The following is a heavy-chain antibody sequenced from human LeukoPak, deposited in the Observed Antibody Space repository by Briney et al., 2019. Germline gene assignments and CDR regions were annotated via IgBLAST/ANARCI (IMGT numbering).Heavy chain of an antibody. V-gene: IGHV3-23*01. CDR3: AKAPVTSCRGAYCYPFDS. CDR2: TSSSDAGT. CDR1: GFTFSRYS. D-gene: IGHD2-21*01. Sequence: GGSLRLSCAASGFTFSRYSMHWVRQAPGKGLEWVAATSSSDAGTYHADSVRGRFTISRDNSKNTLYLQMNSLRAEDAAVYFCAKAPVTSCRGAYCYPFDSWGQGTLVTVSS. J-gene: IGHJ4*02.